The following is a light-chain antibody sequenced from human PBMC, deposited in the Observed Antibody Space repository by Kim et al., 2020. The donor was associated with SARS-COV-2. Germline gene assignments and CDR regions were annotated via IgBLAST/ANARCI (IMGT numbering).Light chain of an antibody. CDR3: MQGTHWQFT. CDR2: LVS. CDR1: QSLVSSDGNTY. Sequence: DVVLTQSPLSLPVTLGQPASISCTSSQSLVSSDGNTYFYWFQQRPGQSPRRLIYLVSNRDSGVPDRFSGSGSGTDFTLKISKVEAEDVGVYYCMQGTHWQFTFGPGTKVDIK. J-gene: IGKJ3*01. V-gene: IGKV2-30*01.